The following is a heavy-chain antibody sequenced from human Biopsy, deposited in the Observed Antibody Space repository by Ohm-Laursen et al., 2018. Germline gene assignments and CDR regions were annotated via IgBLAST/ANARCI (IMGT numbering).Heavy chain of an antibody. D-gene: IGHD1-26*01. CDR2: VTTTSSYI. CDR3: ARLNSGTYDASDL. J-gene: IGHJ3*01. Sequence: SLRLSCSASGLDFSDYSMSWVRQAPGKGLEWVSSVTTTSSYIYYADSVKGRFTISRDNAKNSLYLQMNSLRAEDTAVYYCARLNSGTYDASDLWGQGTMVIVSS. CDR1: GLDFSDYS. V-gene: IGHV3-21*01.